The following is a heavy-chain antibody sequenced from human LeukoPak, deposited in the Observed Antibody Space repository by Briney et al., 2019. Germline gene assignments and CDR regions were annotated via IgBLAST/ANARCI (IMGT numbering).Heavy chain of an antibody. V-gene: IGHV3-23*01. D-gene: IGHD5-12*01. CDR2: ISGSGGST. CDR1: GFTFSSYG. J-gene: IGHJ4*02. CDR3: ARGPSGYHNT. Sequence: GGSLRLSCAASGFTFSSYGMRWGRQAPGKGLEWVSAISGSGGSTYYADSVKGRFTSSRDNSKNTLYLQMNSLRAEDTAVYYCARGPSGYHNTGGQGTLVTVSS.